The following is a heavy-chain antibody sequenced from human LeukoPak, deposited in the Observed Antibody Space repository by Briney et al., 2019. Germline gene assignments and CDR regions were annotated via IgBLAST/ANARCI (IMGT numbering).Heavy chain of an antibody. D-gene: IGHD2-2*01. J-gene: IGHJ4*02. CDR1: GFTFSSYW. CDR3: ARVRYCSSTSCYPYFDY. V-gene: IGHV3-74*01. Sequence: GGSLRLSCAASGFTFSSYWMHWVRQAPGKGLVWVSRINSDGSSTTYADSVKGRFTISRDNAKNTLYLQMNTLRAEDTAVYYCARVRYCSSTSCYPYFDYWGQGTLVTVSS. CDR2: INSDGSST.